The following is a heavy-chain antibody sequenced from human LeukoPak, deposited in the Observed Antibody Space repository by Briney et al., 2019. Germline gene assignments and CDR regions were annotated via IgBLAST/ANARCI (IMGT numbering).Heavy chain of an antibody. Sequence: GGSLRLSCAASRFTLSTYWMSWVRQAPGKGLEWVAHIKRDGSQEYYVDSVKGRFTISRDSAKNSLYLQMNSLRAEDTAVYYCARGVPYDSWSGPHYSDYWGQGTLVTVSS. V-gene: IGHV3-7*01. J-gene: IGHJ4*02. D-gene: IGHD3-3*01. CDR1: RFTLSTYW. CDR3: ARGVPYDSWSGPHYSDY. CDR2: IKRDGSQE.